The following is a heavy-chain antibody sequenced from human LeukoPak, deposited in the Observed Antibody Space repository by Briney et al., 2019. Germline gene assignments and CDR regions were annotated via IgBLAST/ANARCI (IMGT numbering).Heavy chain of an antibody. CDR2: KFHSGRS. J-gene: IGHJ3*02. CDR3: ARDQWLLRGGDHDAFDI. D-gene: IGHD6-19*01. CDR1: GGSISSTHW. Sequence: KSSQTLSLPCAVPGGSISSTHWRNWVRRPPGKGREWIGEKFHSGRSIYHPSLKSRVTISIDKPKNQFSLKLMSVTAADTAVYYCARDQWLLRGGDHDAFDIWGQGTMVTVSS. V-gene: IGHV4-4*02.